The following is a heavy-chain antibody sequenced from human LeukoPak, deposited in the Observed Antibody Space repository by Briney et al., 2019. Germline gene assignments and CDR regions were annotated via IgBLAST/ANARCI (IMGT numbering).Heavy chain of an antibody. Sequence: PGRSLRLSCAASGFTFSSYGMHWVRQAPGKGLEWVAVISYDGSNKYYADSVKGRFTISRDNSKNTLYLQMNSLRAEDTAVYYCAKDSVSSYYYGMDVWGQGTTVTVSS. V-gene: IGHV3-30*18. CDR1: GFTFSSYG. D-gene: IGHD3-16*02. CDR2: ISYDGSNK. J-gene: IGHJ6*02. CDR3: AKDSVSSYYYGMDV.